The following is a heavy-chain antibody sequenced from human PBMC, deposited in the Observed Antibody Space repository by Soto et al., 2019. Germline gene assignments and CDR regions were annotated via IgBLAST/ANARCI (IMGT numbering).Heavy chain of an antibody. J-gene: IGHJ6*02. V-gene: IGHV1-69*13. CDR1: GGTFSSYA. Sequence: SVKVSCKASGGTFSSYAISWVRQAPGQGLEWMGGIIPIFGTANYAQKFQGRVTITADESTSTAYMELSSLRSEDTAVYYCARGATGDTFEYYGMDVWGQGTTVTVSS. CDR3: ARGATGDTFEYYGMDV. D-gene: IGHD3-16*01. CDR2: IIPIFGTA.